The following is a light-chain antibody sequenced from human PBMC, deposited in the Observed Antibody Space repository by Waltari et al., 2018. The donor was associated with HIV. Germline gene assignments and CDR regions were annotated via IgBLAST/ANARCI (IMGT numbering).Light chain of an antibody. Sequence: IVLTQSPGTMSLSPGERATISCRASQSVSSSYLAWYQQKPGQAPRLLIYGASSRATDIPDRFSGIGSGTDFILTISRLEPEDSAVYYCHQYGSSPRGTFGQGTKVEI. CDR3: HQYGSSPRGT. J-gene: IGKJ1*01. V-gene: IGKV3-20*01. CDR2: GAS. CDR1: QSVSSSY.